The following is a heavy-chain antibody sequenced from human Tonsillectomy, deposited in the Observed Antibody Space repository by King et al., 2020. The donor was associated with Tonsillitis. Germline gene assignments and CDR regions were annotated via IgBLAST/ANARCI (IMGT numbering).Heavy chain of an antibody. Sequence: QLQESGPGLVKPSETLSLTCTVSGDSISTYSWSWIRQPPGKGLEWIASVYYSGSPNYNPSLKSRVTISVDPSKNQFSLNLSSVTAADTAVYYCARAGGSYSFDYWGQGTLVTVSS. CDR2: VYYSGSP. D-gene: IGHD1-26*01. J-gene: IGHJ4*02. CDR1: GDSISTYS. V-gene: IGHV4-59*01. CDR3: ARAGGSYSFDY.